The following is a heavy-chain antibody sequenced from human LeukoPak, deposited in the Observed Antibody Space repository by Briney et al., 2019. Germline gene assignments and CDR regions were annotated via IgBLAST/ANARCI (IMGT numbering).Heavy chain of an antibody. V-gene: IGHV3-33*01. J-gene: IGHJ3*02. CDR3: ARPGETAIINGGAFDI. Sequence: GGSLRLSCAASGFTFSSYGMHWVRQAPGKGLEWVAVIWYDGSNKYYADSVKGRFTISRDNSKNTLYLQMNSLRAEDTAVYYCARPGETAIINGGAFDIWGQGTMVTVSS. CDR1: GFTFSSYG. CDR2: IWYDGSNK. D-gene: IGHD5-18*01.